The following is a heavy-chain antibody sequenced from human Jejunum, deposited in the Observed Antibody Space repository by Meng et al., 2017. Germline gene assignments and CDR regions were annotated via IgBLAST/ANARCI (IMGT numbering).Heavy chain of an antibody. J-gene: IGHJ4*02. CDR1: GGYISSTKW. Sequence: QASAPGSVSPTRTRSLTCVVAGGYISSTKWWSCVRQTPRKGLEWIGEVFHSGTPNYNPSLMSRLTMSVDKSKNQFSLNLTSDTVADTAVYYCASRPVGIRTYYFDCWGQGTLVTVSS. CDR3: ASRPVGIRTYYFDC. V-gene: IGHV4-4*02. D-gene: IGHD2-21*01. CDR2: VFHSGTP.